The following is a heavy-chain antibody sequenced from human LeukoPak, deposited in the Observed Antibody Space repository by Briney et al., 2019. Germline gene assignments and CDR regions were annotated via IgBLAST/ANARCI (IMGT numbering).Heavy chain of an antibody. CDR1: GGSISSYY. J-gene: IGHJ5*02. D-gene: IGHD5-18*01. Sequence: PSETLSLTCTVSGGSISSYYWSWIRQPPGKGLEWIGYIYYSGSTNYNPSLKSRVTISVDTSKNQFSLKLSSVTAADTAVYYRARGYSYGLYNWFDPWGQGTLVTVSS. CDR2: IYYSGST. V-gene: IGHV4-59*01. CDR3: ARGYSYGLYNWFDP.